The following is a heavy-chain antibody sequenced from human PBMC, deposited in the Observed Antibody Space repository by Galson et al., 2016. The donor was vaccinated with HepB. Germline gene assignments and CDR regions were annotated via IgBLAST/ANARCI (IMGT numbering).Heavy chain of an antibody. CDR2: LSGSGGDT. J-gene: IGHJ4*02. CDR3: AKYPNFEWLSTFHY. D-gene: IGHD3-9*01. V-gene: IGHV3-23*01. Sequence: SLRLSCAASGFTFSSYAMAWVRQAPGKGLESVSSLSGSGGDTYYPDSVKGRFTISRDNSKNMLYLQMNSLRAEDTAVSYCAKYPNFEWLSTFHYWGQGTLVNVSS. CDR1: GFTFSSYA.